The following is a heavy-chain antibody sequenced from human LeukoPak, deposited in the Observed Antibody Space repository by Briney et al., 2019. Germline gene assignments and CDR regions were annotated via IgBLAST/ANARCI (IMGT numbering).Heavy chain of an antibody. CDR1: GFTFINYS. Sequence: PGGSLRLSCAASGFTFINYSMNWVRQAPGKGLEWVSCITSSGSSLYYADSVKGRFTISRDTATNSLYLRMNSLRAEDTAVYYCARVGYCSSTSCPRNFDYWGQGTLVTVSS. D-gene: IGHD2-2*01. CDR2: ITSSGSSL. V-gene: IGHV3-48*04. CDR3: ARVGYCSSTSCPRNFDY. J-gene: IGHJ4*02.